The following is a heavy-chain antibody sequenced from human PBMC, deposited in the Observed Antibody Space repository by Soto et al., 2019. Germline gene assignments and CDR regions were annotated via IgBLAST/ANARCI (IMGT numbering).Heavy chain of an antibody. V-gene: IGHV3-21*01. CDR2: ISSSSSYI. J-gene: IGHJ4*02. CDR1: GFTFVSYS. D-gene: IGHD6-19*01. CDR3: ARDLRSGWNKYYFDY. Sequence: PWESLSLSCAASGFTFVSYSISCVRHPPLKGLEWVSSISSSSSYIYYADSVKGRFTISRDNAKNSLYLQMNSLRAEDTAVYYCARDLRSGWNKYYFDYWGQGTLVTVSS.